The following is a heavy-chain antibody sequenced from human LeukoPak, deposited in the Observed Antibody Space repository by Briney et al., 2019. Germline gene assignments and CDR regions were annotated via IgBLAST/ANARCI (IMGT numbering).Heavy chain of an antibody. CDR1: GFTFSNSW. CDR2: MDRDGNTI. D-gene: IGHD3-10*01. Sequence: GGSLRLSCAASGFTFSNSWMHWVRQAPGEGLVWVSRMDRDGNTIDYADSVKGRFTISRDNAKNTLYLQMNSLRVEDMAVYYCATAGNYSFPYWGLGTLVTVSS. V-gene: IGHV3-74*01. J-gene: IGHJ4*02. CDR3: ATAGNYSFPY.